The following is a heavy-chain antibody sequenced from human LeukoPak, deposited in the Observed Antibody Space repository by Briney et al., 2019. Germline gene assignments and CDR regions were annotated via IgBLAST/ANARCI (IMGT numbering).Heavy chain of an antibody. J-gene: IGHJ5*02. CDR1: GYTFTSYY. CDR3: ARGVNMITFGGVIVIPVLWWFDP. V-gene: IGHV1-46*01. CDR2: INPSGGST. Sequence: GASVKVSCKASGYTFTSYYMHWVRRAPGQGLEWMGIINPSGGSTSYAQKFQGRVTMTRDTSTSTVYMELSSLRSEDTAVYYCARGVNMITFGGVIVIPVLWWFDPWGQGTLVTVSS. D-gene: IGHD3-16*02.